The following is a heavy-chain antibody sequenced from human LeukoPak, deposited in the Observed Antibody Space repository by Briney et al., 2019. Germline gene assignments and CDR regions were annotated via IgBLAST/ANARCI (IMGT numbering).Heavy chain of an antibody. CDR3: ARDMRLRLGELSGAFDY. CDR1: GFTFSRYG. V-gene: IGHV3-33*01. CDR2: IWYDGSNK. D-gene: IGHD3-16*02. J-gene: IGHJ4*02. Sequence: PGSSLRLSCAASGFTFSRYGMHWARQAPGKGLEWVAVIWYDGSNKYYADSVKGRFTISRDNSKNTLYLQMNSLRAEDTAVYYCARDMRLRLGELSGAFDYWGQGTLVTVSS.